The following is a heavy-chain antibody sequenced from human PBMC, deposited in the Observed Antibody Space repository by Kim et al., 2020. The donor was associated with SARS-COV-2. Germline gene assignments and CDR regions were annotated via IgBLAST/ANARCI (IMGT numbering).Heavy chain of an antibody. J-gene: IGHJ1*01. CDR3: ASTLIWYTVGYFQH. CDR2: IYYSGST. Sequence: SETLSLTCTVSGGSISSGGYYWSWIRQHPGKGLEWIGYIYYSGSTYYNPSLKSRVTISVDTSKNQFSLKLSSVTAADTAVYYCASTLIWYTVGYFQHWGQGTLVTVSS. V-gene: IGHV4-31*03. CDR1: GGSISSGGYY. D-gene: IGHD1-1*01.